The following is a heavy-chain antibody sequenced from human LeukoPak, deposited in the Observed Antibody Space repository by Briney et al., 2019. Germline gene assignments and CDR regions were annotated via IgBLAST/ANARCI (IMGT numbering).Heavy chain of an antibody. CDR1: GFTFSSYA. Sequence: GGSLRLSCAASGFTFSSYAMSWVRQAPGKGLEWVSTISGSGDSTYYADSVKGRFTISRDNSKNTLYLEMKSLIDDDAAVYSCATGTQGGSYIFDCWGQGTLVTVSS. D-gene: IGHD1-26*01. V-gene: IGHV3-23*01. J-gene: IGHJ4*02. CDR3: ATGTQGGSYIFDC. CDR2: ISGSGDST.